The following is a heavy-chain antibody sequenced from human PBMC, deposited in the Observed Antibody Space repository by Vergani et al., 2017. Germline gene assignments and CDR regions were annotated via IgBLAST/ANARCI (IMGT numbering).Heavy chain of an antibody. V-gene: IGHV1-69*18. D-gene: IGHD2-21*01. CDR3: AKGPPRTKLWWDPYWYFDL. Sequence: QVQLVQSGAEVKKPGSSVKVSCKASGGTFSSYAISWVRQAPGQGLEWMGRIIPIFGTANYAQKFQGRVTITADESTSTAYMELSSLRSEDTAVYYCAKGPPRTKLWWDPYWYFDLWGRGTLVTVSS. J-gene: IGHJ2*01. CDR1: GGTFSSYA. CDR2: IIPIFGTA.